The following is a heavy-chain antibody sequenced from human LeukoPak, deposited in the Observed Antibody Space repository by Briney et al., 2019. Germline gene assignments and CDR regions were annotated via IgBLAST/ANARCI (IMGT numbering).Heavy chain of an antibody. V-gene: IGHV4-34*01. CDR1: GGSFSGYY. CDR3: ARGLPGDGSGSYYPYYFDY. D-gene: IGHD3-10*01. Sequence: PPETLSLTCAVYGGSFSGYYWSWIRQPPGKGLEWIGEINHSGSTNYNPSLKSRVTISVDTSKNQFSLKLSSVTAADTAVYYCARGLPGDGSGSYYPYYFDYWGQGTLVTVSS. CDR2: INHSGST. J-gene: IGHJ4*02.